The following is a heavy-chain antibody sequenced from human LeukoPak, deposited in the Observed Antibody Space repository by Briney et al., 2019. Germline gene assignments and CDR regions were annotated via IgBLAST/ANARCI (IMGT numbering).Heavy chain of an antibody. J-gene: IGHJ3*02. V-gene: IGHV4-34*01. Sequence: SETPSLTCAVYGGSFSGYYWSWIRQPPGKGLEWIGEINHSGSTNYNPSLKSRVTISVDTSKNQFSLKLSSVTAADTAVYYCARGKPRKAFDIWGQGTMVTVSS. CDR2: INHSGST. CDR1: GGSFSGYY. CDR3: ARGKPRKAFDI.